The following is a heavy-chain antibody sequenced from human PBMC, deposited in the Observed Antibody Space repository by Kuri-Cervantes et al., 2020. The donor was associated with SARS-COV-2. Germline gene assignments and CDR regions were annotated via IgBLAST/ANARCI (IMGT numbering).Heavy chain of an antibody. D-gene: IGHD6-19*01. CDR1: GGSISSGSYY. Sequence: LRLSCTVSGGSISSGSYYWSWIRQPAGKGLEWIGRIYTSGSTNYNPSLKSRVTISVDTSKNQFSLKLSSVTAADTAVYYCARVWAYSSGWYGVWFDPWGQGTLVTVSS. V-gene: IGHV4-61*02. CDR3: ARVWAYSSGWYGVWFDP. J-gene: IGHJ5*02. CDR2: IYTSGST.